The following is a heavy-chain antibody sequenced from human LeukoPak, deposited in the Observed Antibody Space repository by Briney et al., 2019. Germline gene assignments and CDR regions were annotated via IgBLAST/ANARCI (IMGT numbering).Heavy chain of an antibody. CDR2: IYTSGST. CDR3: ARERDSSPGNRNWFDP. V-gene: IGHV4-4*07. Sequence: SETLSLTCTVSGGSISSYYWSWIRQPAGKGLEWIGRIYTSGSTNYNPSLKSRVTMSVDTSKNQFSPKLSSVTAADTAVYYCARERDSSPGNRNWFDPWGQGTLVTVSS. CDR1: GGSISSYY. D-gene: IGHD6-6*01. J-gene: IGHJ5*02.